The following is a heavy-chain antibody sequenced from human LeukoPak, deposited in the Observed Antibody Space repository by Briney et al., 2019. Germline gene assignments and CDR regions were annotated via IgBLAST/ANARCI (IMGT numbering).Heavy chain of an antibody. CDR3: ARDRGPFAGYSSSWYYFDY. D-gene: IGHD6-13*01. J-gene: IGHJ4*02. V-gene: IGHV3-53*01. CDR1: GFTVSSNY. Sequence: GGSLRLSCAASGFTVSSNYMSWVRQAPGKGLEWVSVIYSSGSTYYADSVKGRLTISRDNSKNTLYLQMNSLRAEDTAVYYCARDRGPFAGYSSSWYYFDYWGQGTLVTVSS. CDR2: IYSSGST.